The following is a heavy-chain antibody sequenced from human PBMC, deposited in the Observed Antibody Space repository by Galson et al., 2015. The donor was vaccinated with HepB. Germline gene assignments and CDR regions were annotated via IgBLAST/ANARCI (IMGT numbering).Heavy chain of an antibody. D-gene: IGHD2-2*01. J-gene: IGHJ5*02. Sequence: SVKVSCKASGYTFTSYHMHWVRQAPGQGLEWMGIINPSGGSTSYAQKFQGRATMTRDTSTSTVYMELSSLRPEDTAVYYCARDSCSSTTCYAGANWFDPWGQGTLVTVSS. CDR2: INPSGGST. CDR3: ARDSCSSTTCYAGANWFDP. V-gene: IGHV1-46*03. CDR1: GYTFTSYH.